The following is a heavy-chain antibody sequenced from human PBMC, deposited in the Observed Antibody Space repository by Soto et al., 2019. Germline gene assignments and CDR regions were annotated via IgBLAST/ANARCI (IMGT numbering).Heavy chain of an antibody. CDR3: ARGVGRGVWGGSYYDFWRGYRTLDY. D-gene: IGHD3-3*01. CDR2: ISYDGSNK. CDR1: GFTFSSYA. Sequence: QVQLVESGGGVVQPGRSLRLSCAASGFTFSSYAMHWVRQAPGKGLEWVAVISYDGSNKYYADSVKGRFTISRDNSKNTLYLQMNSLRAEDTALYYCARGVGRGVWGGSYYDFWRGYRTLDYWGQGTLVTVSS. V-gene: IGHV3-30-3*01. J-gene: IGHJ4*02.